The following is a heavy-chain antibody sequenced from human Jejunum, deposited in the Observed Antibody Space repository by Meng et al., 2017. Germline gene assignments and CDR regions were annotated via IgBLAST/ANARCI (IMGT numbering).Heavy chain of an antibody. D-gene: IGHD2-2*01. J-gene: IGHJ5*02. CDR1: VGSISSSSYY. V-gene: IGHV4-39*07. CDR2: IYYSGST. Sequence: RQLQGAGPGLVKPSETLSLPRTASVGSISSSSYYWGWIRQPPGKGLEWIGSIYYSGSTYYNPSLKSRVSISVDTSKNQFSLKLSSVTAADTALYYCARDPTSVVPVAIRNWFDPWGQGTLVTVSS. CDR3: ARDPTSVVPVAIRNWFDP.